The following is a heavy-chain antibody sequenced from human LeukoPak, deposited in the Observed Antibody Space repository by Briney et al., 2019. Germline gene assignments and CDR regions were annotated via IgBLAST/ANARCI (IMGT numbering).Heavy chain of an antibody. Sequence: SETLSLTCTVSGGSISTSSYYWGWIRQPPGKGLEWIGSLYHTGSTYYNPSLKSRVNISVDTSKNQFSLKLNSVTAADMAVYYCARQADFALVEMATIMFDYWGQGTLVTVSS. V-gene: IGHV4-39*01. CDR1: GGSISTSSYY. J-gene: IGHJ4*02. CDR3: ARQADFALVEMATIMFDY. D-gene: IGHD5-24*01. CDR2: LYHTGST.